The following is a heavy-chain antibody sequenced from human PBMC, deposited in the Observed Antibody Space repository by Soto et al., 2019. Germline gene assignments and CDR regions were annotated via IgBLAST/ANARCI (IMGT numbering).Heavy chain of an antibody. CDR3: AAIGPFDV. V-gene: IGHV3-7*01. CDR2: IGPDGSDN. J-gene: IGHJ3*01. CDR1: GFTFSSHW. Sequence: EVQLVESAGGLFQPGGSLRLFCTASGFTFSSHWMNWVRQAPGKGLEWVANIGPDGSDNNCVDSVKGRFTISRDNANNTLYLQMNNLRAEDTAVYYWAAIGPFDVWGQGTMVTVSS.